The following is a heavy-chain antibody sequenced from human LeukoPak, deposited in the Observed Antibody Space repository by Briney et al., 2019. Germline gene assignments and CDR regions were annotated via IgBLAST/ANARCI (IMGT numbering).Heavy chain of an antibody. CDR3: TTRVYYYDSSSDY. V-gene: IGHV3-15*01. CDR2: IKSKTDGGTT. J-gene: IGHJ4*02. CDR1: GFTFSNAW. Sequence: GGSVRLSCAASGFTFSNAWMSWVRQAPGKGLEWVGRIKSKTDGGTTDYAAPVKGRFTISRDDSKNTLYLQMNSLKTEDTAVYYCTTRVYYYDSSSDYWGQGTLVTVSS. D-gene: IGHD3-22*01.